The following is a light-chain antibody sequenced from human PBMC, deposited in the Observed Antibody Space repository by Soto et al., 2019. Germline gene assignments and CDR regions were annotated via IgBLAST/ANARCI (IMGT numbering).Light chain of an antibody. Sequence: DIQLTQSPSFLSASVGDRVTITCRASQTVSSYLVWYQQKPGKAPKVLITDASTLQSGVPSRFSGSGFGTEFNLTIRVLHPEDVETYYCQQLNNFVTFGPGTKVNI. V-gene: IGKV1-9*01. CDR1: QTVSSY. CDR2: DAS. CDR3: QQLNNFVT. J-gene: IGKJ3*01.